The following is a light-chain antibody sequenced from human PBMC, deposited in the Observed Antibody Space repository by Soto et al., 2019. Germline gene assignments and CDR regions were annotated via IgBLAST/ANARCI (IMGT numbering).Light chain of an antibody. CDR1: QSVSSN. V-gene: IGKV3D-15*01. J-gene: IGKJ4*01. CDR2: DIS. CDR3: QQYNSWPLT. Sequence: ETVMTQSPATLSVSPGERATLSCRASQSVSSNLAWHQQKPGQPPRLLIYDISTRATGIPTRFSGSGSGTEFTLTISSLQSEDFAVYYCQQYNSWPLTFGGGTKVEIK.